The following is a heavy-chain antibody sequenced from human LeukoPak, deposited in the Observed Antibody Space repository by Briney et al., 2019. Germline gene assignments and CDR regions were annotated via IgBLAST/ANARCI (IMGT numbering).Heavy chain of an antibody. D-gene: IGHD5-18*01. J-gene: IGHJ4*02. CDR1: GFTFSSYG. CDR3: AKDFAKGYSYGDFDY. CDR2: IRYDGSNK. Sequence: GGSLRLSCAASGFTFSSYGMHWVRQAPGKGLEWVAFIRYDGSNKYYADSVKGRFTISRDNSKNTLCLQMNSLRAEDTAVYYCAKDFAKGYSYGDFDYWGQGTLVTVSS. V-gene: IGHV3-30*02.